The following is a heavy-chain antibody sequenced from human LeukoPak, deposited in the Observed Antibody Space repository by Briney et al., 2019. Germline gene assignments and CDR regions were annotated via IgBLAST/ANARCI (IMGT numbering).Heavy chain of an antibody. D-gene: IGHD3-22*01. Sequence: SVKVSCKASGYTFTGYYMLWVRQAPGQGLEWMGRINPNSGGTNYAQKFQGRVTMTRDKSISTAYMELSRLRSDDTAVYYRAILTYYYDSSGYFTTFDYWGQGTLVTVSS. CDR1: GYTFTGYY. V-gene: IGHV1-2*06. J-gene: IGHJ4*02. CDR2: INPNSGGT. CDR3: AILTYYYDSSGYFTTFDY.